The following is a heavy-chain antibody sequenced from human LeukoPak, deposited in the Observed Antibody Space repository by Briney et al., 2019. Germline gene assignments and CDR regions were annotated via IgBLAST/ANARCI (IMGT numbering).Heavy chain of an antibody. J-gene: IGHJ4*02. D-gene: IGHD6-13*01. CDR2: ISSSSSYI. CDR3: AKDRVAEAGTTHDFDY. V-gene: IGHV3-21*01. Sequence: GGSLRLSCAASGFTFSSYSMNWVRQAPGKGLEWVSSISSSSSYIYYADSVKGRFTISRDNAKNSLYLQMDSLRPEDTAVFYCAKDRVAEAGTTHDFDYWGQGTLVTVSS. CDR1: GFTFSSYS.